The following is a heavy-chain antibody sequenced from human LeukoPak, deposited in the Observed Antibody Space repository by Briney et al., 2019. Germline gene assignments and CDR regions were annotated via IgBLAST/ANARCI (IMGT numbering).Heavy chain of an antibody. CDR1: GFNFNNYW. V-gene: IGHV3-7*01. Sequence: GGSLRLSCAASGFNFNNYWMTWVRQAPGKGLEWVSYIRGDGSRKYYLDSVEGRFTISRDNAKNSLFLQMSSLRADDTAVYYCYRDANYHDGSYYYDVLDIWGQGTPVTVSS. CDR3: YRDANYHDGSYYYDVLDI. CDR2: IRGDGSRK. J-gene: IGHJ3*02. D-gene: IGHD3-22*01.